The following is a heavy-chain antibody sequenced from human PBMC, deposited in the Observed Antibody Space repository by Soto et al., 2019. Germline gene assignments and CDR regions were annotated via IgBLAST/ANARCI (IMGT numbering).Heavy chain of an antibody. D-gene: IGHD3-10*01. V-gene: IGHV3-23*01. CDR1: GFTFSIYA. CDR2: VSDSGGST. J-gene: IGHJ4*02. CDR3: VKDTSSGLARYFYY. Sequence: EVQLLESGGGLVQPGGSLRLSCAASGFTFSIYAMSWVRQAPGKGLDWVSGVSDSGGSTYYADSVMGRFTISRDNSKNTLYLQMSSLRAEDTAVYYCVKDTSSGLARYFYYWGQGTLVTVSS.